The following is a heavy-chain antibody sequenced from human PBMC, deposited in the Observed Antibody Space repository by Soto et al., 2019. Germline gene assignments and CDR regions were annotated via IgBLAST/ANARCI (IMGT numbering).Heavy chain of an antibody. V-gene: IGHV3-30*18. D-gene: IGHD3-22*01. Sequence: VGSLRLSCAASGFSFNMFAMHWLRQAPGKGLEWVARISSDGTNEQYADSVKGRFTISRDNSKDTVYVQMNSLRIEDTAVYYCAKDFGFDSSGYDYWGRGTLVTVSS. CDR1: GFSFNMFA. CDR3: AKDFGFDSSGYDY. J-gene: IGHJ4*02. CDR2: ISSDGTNE.